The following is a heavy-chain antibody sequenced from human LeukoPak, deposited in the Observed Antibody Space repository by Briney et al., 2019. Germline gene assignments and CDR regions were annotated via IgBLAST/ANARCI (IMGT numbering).Heavy chain of an antibody. V-gene: IGHV4-61*02. Sequence: SSQTLSLTCTVSGGSISSGSYYWSWIRQPAGKGLQWIGRIYTSGSTNYNPSLKSRVTISVDTSKNQFSLKLSSVTAADTAVYYCARDQWIVGARYMDVWGKGTTVTVSS. CDR3: ARDQWIVGARYMDV. J-gene: IGHJ6*03. CDR1: GGSISSGSYY. CDR2: IYTSGST. D-gene: IGHD1-26*01.